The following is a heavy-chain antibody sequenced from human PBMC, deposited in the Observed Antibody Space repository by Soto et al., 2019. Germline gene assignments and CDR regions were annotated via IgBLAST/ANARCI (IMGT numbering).Heavy chain of an antibody. CDR3: ARQLGYCSSTSCYDQWFDP. V-gene: IGHV4-39*01. CDR1: GGSISSSSYY. CDR2: IYYSGST. J-gene: IGHJ5*02. Sequence: SETXSLTCTVSGGSISSSSYYWGWIRQPPGKGLEWIGSIYYSGSTYYNPSLKSRVTISVDTSKNQFSLKLSSVTAADTAVYYCARQLGYCSSTSCYDQWFDPWGQGTLVTVSS. D-gene: IGHD2-2*01.